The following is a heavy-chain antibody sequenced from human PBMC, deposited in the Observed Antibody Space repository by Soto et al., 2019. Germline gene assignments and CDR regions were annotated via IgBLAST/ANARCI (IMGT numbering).Heavy chain of an antibody. V-gene: IGHV4-59*01. CDR2: IYYSGST. CDR3: ARGKNEYYYDSSGYYLDY. D-gene: IGHD3-22*01. Sequence: PSETLSLTCTVSGGSISSYYWSWIRQPPGKGLEWIGYIYYSGSTNYNPSLKSRVTISVDTSKNQFSLKLSSVTAADTAVYYCARGKNEYYYDSSGYYLDYWGQGTLVTVSS. CDR1: GGSISSYY. J-gene: IGHJ4*02.